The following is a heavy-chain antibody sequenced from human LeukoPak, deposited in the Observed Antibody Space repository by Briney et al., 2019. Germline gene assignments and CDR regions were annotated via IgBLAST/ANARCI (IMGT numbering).Heavy chain of an antibody. CDR3: AKGRSGWHPIDH. Sequence: GGSLRLSCAASGFTFSGYAMSWVRQAPGKGLEWVSTISGSGSITYYADSVKGRFTISRANSKNTLYLQMNSLRAEDTAVYYCAKGRSGWHPIDHWGQGTLVTVSS. D-gene: IGHD6-19*01. CDR1: GFTFSGYA. CDR2: ISGSGSIT. J-gene: IGHJ4*02. V-gene: IGHV3-23*01.